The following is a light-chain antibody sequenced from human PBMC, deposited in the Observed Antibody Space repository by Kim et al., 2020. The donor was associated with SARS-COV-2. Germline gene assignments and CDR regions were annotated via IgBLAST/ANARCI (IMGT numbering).Light chain of an antibody. V-gene: IGLV2-14*03. CDR3: SSYTSSSTRV. CDR2: DVS. CDR1: SSDVGAYNY. Sequence: GQSILISCTGTSSDVGAYNYVPWYQQHPGKAPKLMIYDVSNRPSGVSNRFSGSKSGNTASLTISGLQAEDEADYYCSSYTSSSTRVFGGGTKLTVL. J-gene: IGLJ3*02.